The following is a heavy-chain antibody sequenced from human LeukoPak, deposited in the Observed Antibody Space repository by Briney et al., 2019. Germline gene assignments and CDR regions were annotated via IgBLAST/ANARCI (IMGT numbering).Heavy chain of an antibody. CDR2: INHSGST. J-gene: IGHJ5*02. V-gene: IGHV4-34*01. Sequence: SETLSLTCAVYGGSFSGYYWSWIRQPPGKGLEWIGEINHSGSTNYNPSLKSRVTISVDTSKNQFSLKLSSVTAADTAVYYCARVAPTIPLKRSNRFDPWGQGTLVTVSS. CDR1: GGSFSGYY. D-gene: IGHD1-1*01. CDR3: ARVAPTIPLKRSNRFDP.